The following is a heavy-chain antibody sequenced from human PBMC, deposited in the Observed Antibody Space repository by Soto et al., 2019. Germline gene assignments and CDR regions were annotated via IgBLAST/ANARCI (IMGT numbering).Heavy chain of an antibody. CDR1: GFTFSDYA. CDR2: VGGSDDDK. J-gene: IGHJ3*02. D-gene: IGHD2-8*01. Sequence: EVQLLESEGGVVQPGGSLGLSCAASGFTFSDYAMSWVRQTPGKGLQWVSGVGGSDDDKHYADSVRGRFIVSRDNSKNTLYLQMNSLRADDTAIYYCAKDATSFIGVWDPFDMWVQGTEVTVSS. CDR3: AKDATSFIGVWDPFDM. V-gene: IGHV3-23*01.